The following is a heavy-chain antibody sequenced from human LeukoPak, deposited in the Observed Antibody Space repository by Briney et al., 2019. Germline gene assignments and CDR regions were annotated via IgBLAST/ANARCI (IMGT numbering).Heavy chain of an antibody. CDR1: GFTFSNAW. Sequence: GGSLRLSCAASGFTFSNAWMSWVRQAPGKGLEWVGRIKSKTDGGTTDYAAPVKGRFTISRDNAKNSLYLQMNSLRAEDTAVYYCARDLVVVPAAPSFDYWGQGTLVTVSS. CDR3: ARDLVVVPAAPSFDY. J-gene: IGHJ4*02. V-gene: IGHV3-15*01. D-gene: IGHD2-2*01. CDR2: IKSKTDGGTT.